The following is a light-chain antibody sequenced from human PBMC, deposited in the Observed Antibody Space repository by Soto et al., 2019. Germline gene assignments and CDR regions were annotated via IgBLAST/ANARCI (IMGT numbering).Light chain of an antibody. CDR3: CSSGGSPTYV. V-gene: IGLV2-23*02. J-gene: IGLJ1*01. CDR2: EVN. Sequence: QSALTQPASVSGSPGQSITISCTGTSSNVGSYKLVSWYQQHPGKAPKLMIFEVNKRPSGVSNRFFGSKSGNTASLTISGLKVEDEADYYCCSSGGSPTYVFGTGTSSPS. CDR1: SSNVGSYKL.